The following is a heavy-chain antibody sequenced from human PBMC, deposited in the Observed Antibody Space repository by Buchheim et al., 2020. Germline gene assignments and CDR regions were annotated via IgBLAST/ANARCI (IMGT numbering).Heavy chain of an antibody. CDR2: ISGSGATT. CDR1: GFSFSGYA. D-gene: IGHD4-11*01. V-gene: IGHV3-23*04. Sequence: EVQLVDSGGGLVQPGESLRLSCAASGFSFSGYAMSWVRQAPGKGLEWVSSISGSGATTFNADSVKGRFTIYRDNSKNRLYLQMNSLRAEDTAVYFCAKGSRGYTNYYFDYWGQGTL. J-gene: IGHJ4*02. CDR3: AKGSRGYTNYYFDY.